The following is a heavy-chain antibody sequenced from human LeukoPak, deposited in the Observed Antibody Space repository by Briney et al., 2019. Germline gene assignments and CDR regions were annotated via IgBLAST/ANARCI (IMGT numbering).Heavy chain of an antibody. CDR1: GFTFGDYA. CDR3: TRDQRRITMVRGVIYDYYYMDV. CDR2: IRSKAYGGTT. D-gene: IGHD3-10*01. J-gene: IGHJ6*03. Sequence: GGSLRLSCTASGFTFGDYAMSWVRQAPGKGLEWVGFIRSKAYGGTTEYAASVKGRFTISRDDSKSIAYLQMNSLKTEDTAVYYCTRDQRRITMVRGVIYDYYYMDVWGKGTTVTISS. V-gene: IGHV3-49*04.